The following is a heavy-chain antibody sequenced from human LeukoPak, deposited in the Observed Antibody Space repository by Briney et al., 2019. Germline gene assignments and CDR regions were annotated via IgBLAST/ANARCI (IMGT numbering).Heavy chain of an antibody. J-gene: IGHJ4*02. D-gene: IGHD5-18*01. CDR2: ISYDGSNK. V-gene: IGHV3-30*18. CDR1: GFHFSSYS. CDR3: AKDRRGYSYGAFDY. Sequence: GGSLRLSCAASGFHFSSYSMNWVRQAPGKGLEWVAVISYDGSNKYYADSVKGRFTISRDNSKNTLYLQMNSLRAEDTAVYYCAKDRRGYSYGAFDYWGQGTLVTVSS.